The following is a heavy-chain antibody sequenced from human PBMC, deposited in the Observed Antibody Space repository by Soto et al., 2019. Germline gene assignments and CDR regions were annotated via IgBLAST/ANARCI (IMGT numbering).Heavy chain of an antibody. J-gene: IGHJ5*02. CDR3: VRGEYRDP. D-gene: IGHD3-16*01. CDR1: GFTFSTST. CDR2: IGSSGVDR. V-gene: IGHV3-21*06. Sequence: EVQLVESGGGLVKPGGSLRLSCAASGFTFSTSTMNWVRQAPGKGLAWVSSIGSSGVDRYYADSVRGRFTISRDNAKNSLYVVMNGLRAEDTAVYYCVRGEYRDPWGQGTLVTVSS.